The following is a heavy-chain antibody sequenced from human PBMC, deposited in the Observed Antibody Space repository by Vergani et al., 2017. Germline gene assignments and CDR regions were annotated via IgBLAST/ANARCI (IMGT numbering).Heavy chain of an antibody. CDR3: ARNPYCGGDCYSDAFDI. D-gene: IGHD2-21*02. CDR1: GGSISSYY. Sequence: QVQLQESGPGLVKPSETLSLTCTVSGGSISSYYWSWIRQPPGKGLEWIWYIYYSVSTNYNPSLKSRVTISVDTSKNQFSLKLSSVTAADTAVYYCARNPYCGGDCYSDAFDIWGQGTMVTVSS. CDR2: IYYSVST. J-gene: IGHJ3*02. V-gene: IGHV4-59*01.